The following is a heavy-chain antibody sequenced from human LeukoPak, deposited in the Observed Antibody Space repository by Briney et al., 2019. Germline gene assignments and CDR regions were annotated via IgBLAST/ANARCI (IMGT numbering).Heavy chain of an antibody. V-gene: IGHV4-59*01. CDR3: ARDRPGYSSSSAFGMYYYYGMDV. J-gene: IGHJ6*02. CDR2: VCYNGTT. Sequence: PSETLSLTCSVSGDSNSSYFWAWIRQPPGKGLEWIGYVCYNGTTNYNPSLRNRVAISIDTSKNQFSLKLNSATAADTAVYYCARDRPGYSSSSAFGMYYYYGMDVWGQGTTVTVSS. D-gene: IGHD6-6*01. CDR1: GDSNSSYF.